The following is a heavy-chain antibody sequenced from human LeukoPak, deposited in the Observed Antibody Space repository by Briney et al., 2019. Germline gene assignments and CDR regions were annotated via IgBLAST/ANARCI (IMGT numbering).Heavy chain of an antibody. CDR3: ARVYCSSTSCYRAYYCGMDV. Sequence: ASVKVSCKASGYTFTSYGISWVRQAPGQGLEWMGWISAYNGNTNYAQKLQGRVTMTTDTSTSTAYMELRSLRSDDTAVYYCARVYCSSTSCYRAYYCGMDVWGQGTTVTVSS. CDR2: ISAYNGNT. CDR1: GYTFTSYG. D-gene: IGHD2-2*02. J-gene: IGHJ6*02. V-gene: IGHV1-18*01.